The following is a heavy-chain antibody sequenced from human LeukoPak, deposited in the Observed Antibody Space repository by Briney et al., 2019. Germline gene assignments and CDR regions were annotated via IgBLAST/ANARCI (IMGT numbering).Heavy chain of an antibody. CDR1: GCTFTSYD. CDR3: ARGVVIVPNYYYYMDV. Sequence: ASVKVSCKASGCTFTSYDINWVRQATGQGLEWMGWMNPNSGNTGYAQKFQGRVTMTRNTSISTAYMELSRLRSEDTAVYYCARGVVIVPNYYYYMDVWGKGTTVTVSS. J-gene: IGHJ6*03. V-gene: IGHV1-8*01. CDR2: MNPNSGNT. D-gene: IGHD2-21*01.